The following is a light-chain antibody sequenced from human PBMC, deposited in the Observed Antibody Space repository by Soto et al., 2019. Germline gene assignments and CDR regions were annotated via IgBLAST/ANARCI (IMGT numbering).Light chain of an antibody. J-gene: IGKJ2*01. CDR2: EAS. V-gene: IGKV1-5*03. Sequence: DIQMTQSPSSLSASVGDRVTITCRASQSISTWLAWYQQKPGKAPKLLIYEASSLESGVPSRFSGTGFGTEFTLTISSLQPDDSATYYCQQFNSSPYTFGQGTKVEIK. CDR3: QQFNSSPYT. CDR1: QSISTW.